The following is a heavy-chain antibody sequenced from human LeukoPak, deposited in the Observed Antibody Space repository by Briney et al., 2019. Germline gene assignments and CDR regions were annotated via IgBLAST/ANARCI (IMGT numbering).Heavy chain of an antibody. J-gene: IGHJ3*02. D-gene: IGHD6-13*01. CDR2: IYHSGST. CDR1: GGSISSGGYY. CDR3: ASGASSPDAFDI. Sequence: PSQTLSPTCTVSGGSISSGGYYWSWIRQPPGKGLEWIGYIYHSGSTYYNPSLKSRVTISVDRSKNQFSLKLSSVTAADTAVYYCASGASSPDAFDICGQGTMVTVSS. V-gene: IGHV4-30-2*01.